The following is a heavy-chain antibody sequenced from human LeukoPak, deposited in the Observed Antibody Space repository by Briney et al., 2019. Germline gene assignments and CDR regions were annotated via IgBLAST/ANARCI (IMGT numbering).Heavy chain of an antibody. J-gene: IGHJ4*02. CDR2: INPSGGST. CDR1: GYTFTSYS. V-gene: IGHV1-46*01. D-gene: IGHD6-13*01. Sequence: ASVKVSCKASGYTFTSYSMHWVRQAPGQGLEWMGIINPSGGSTSYAQRFQGRVTMTRDTSTSTVYMERSSLRSEDTAVYYCARDQRYSSSLYYFDYWGQGTLVTVSS. CDR3: ARDQRYSSSLYYFDY.